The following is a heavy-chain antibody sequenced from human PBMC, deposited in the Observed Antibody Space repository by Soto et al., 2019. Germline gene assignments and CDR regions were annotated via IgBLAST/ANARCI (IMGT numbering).Heavy chain of an antibody. D-gene: IGHD6-19*01. CDR2: ISGSGGST. J-gene: IGHJ4*02. CDR3: AISGRSGEQWLVRAVDY. CDR1: GFTFSSYA. V-gene: IGHV3-23*01. Sequence: GGSLRLSCAASGFTFSSYAMSWVRQAPGKGLEWVSAISGSGGSTYYADSVKGRFTISRDNSKNTLYLQMNSLRAEDTAVYYCAISGRSGEQWLVRAVDYWGQGTLVTVSS.